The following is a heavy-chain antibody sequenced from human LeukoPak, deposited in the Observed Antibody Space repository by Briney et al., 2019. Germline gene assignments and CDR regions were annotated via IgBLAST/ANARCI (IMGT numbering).Heavy chain of an antibody. D-gene: IGHD4-23*01. Sequence: GGSLRLSCAASGFTFNSYAMSWVRQAPGKGLEWVSAIVGDTVTFYTDSVKGRFSISRDNSKNTLYLQMNGLRAEDTAIYYCAKGSAQWELYDYWGQGTLVTVSS. CDR1: GFTFNSYA. CDR3: AKGSAQWELYDY. CDR2: IVGDTVT. V-gene: IGHV3-23*01. J-gene: IGHJ4*02.